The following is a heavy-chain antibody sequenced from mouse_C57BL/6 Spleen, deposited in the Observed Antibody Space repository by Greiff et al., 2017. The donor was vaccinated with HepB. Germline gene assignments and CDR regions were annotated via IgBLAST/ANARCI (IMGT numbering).Heavy chain of an antibody. CDR1: GYTFTSYW. J-gene: IGHJ4*01. CDR3: ARAPPIYYGNYYYAMDY. V-gene: IGHV1-55*01. CDR2: IYPGSGST. Sequence: VQLQQSGAELVKPGASVKMSCKASGYTFTSYWITWVKQRPGQGLEWIGDIYPGSGSTNYNEKFKSKATLTVDTSSSTAYMQLSSLTSEDSAVHYCARAPPIYYGNYYYAMDYWGQGTSVTVSS. D-gene: IGHD2-1*01.